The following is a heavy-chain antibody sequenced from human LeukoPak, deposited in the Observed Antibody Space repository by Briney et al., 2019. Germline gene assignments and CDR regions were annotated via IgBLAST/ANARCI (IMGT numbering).Heavy chain of an antibody. CDR1: GFTFSSYS. CDR2: ISSSSYI. CDR3: ARDMEMATPFDY. V-gene: IGHV3-21*01. Sequence: PGGSLRLSCAASGFTFSSYSMNWVRQAPGKGLEWVSSISSSSYIYYADSVKGRFTISRDNAKNSLYLQMNSLRAEDTAVYYCARDMEMATPFDYWGQGTLVTVSS. D-gene: IGHD5-24*01. J-gene: IGHJ4*02.